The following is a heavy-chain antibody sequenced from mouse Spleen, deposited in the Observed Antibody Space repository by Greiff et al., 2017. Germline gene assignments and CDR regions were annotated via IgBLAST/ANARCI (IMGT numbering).Heavy chain of an antibody. D-gene: IGHD1-1*01. CDR1: GYTFTDYE. CDR3: TRYYGSHWYFDG. Sequence: QVQLKESGAELVRPGASVTLSCKASGYTFTDYEMHWVKQTPVHGLEWIGAIDPETGGTAYTQKFKGKAILTADKSSSTAYVELRSLTSEDSAVYYCTRYYGSHWYFDGWGAGTTVTVSS. CDR2: IDPETGGT. V-gene: IGHV1-15*01. J-gene: IGHJ1*01.